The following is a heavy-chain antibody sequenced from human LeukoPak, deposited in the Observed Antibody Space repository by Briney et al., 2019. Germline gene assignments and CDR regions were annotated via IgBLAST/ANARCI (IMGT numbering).Heavy chain of an antibody. CDR3: ARLPTVVTRAAFDI. Sequence: PSETLSLTCTVSGGSISSSTYYWSWIRQPAGKGLEWIGRIYTSGNTYYNPSLKSRVTMSIDTSKTQFSLKLSSVTAADTAVYYCARLPTVVTRAAFDIWGQGTMVTVSS. J-gene: IGHJ3*02. D-gene: IGHD4-23*01. CDR1: GGSISSSTYY. V-gene: IGHV4-61*02. CDR2: IYTSGNT.